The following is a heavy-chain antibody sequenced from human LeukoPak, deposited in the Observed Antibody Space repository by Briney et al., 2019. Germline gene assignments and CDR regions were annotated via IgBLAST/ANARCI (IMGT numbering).Heavy chain of an antibody. D-gene: IGHD6-13*01. CDR3: ARAVYSSPPDY. CDR2: IWYDGSNK. V-gene: IGHV3-33*01. Sequence: PGGSLRLSCAASGFTFSNYGMHWVRQAPGKGLEWVAVIWYDGSNKYYVDSVKGRFLMSRDNAKNTLDLQMNSLRVEDTAVYYCARAVYSSPPDYWGQGALVTVSS. J-gene: IGHJ4*02. CDR1: GFTFSNYG.